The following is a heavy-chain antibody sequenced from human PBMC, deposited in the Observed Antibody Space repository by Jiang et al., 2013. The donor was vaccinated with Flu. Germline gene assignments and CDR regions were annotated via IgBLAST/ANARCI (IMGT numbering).Heavy chain of an antibody. Sequence: GAEVKKPGSSVKVSCKASGGTSSSYTIIWVRQAPGQGLEWMGGILPIVGIADYAQKFQGRVTITADKATSAAYMEFSSLRSEDTAIYFCAREMGGRKSFDYWGQGTLVTVSS. CDR1: GGTSSSYT. CDR2: ILPIVGIA. V-gene: IGHV1-69*17. CDR3: AREMGGRKSFDY. J-gene: IGHJ4*02. D-gene: IGHD1-26*01.